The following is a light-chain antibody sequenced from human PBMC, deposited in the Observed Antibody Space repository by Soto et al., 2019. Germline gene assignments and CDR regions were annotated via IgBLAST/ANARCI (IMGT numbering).Light chain of an antibody. CDR1: SSDVGGHNS. CDR2: DVS. V-gene: IGLV2-14*01. Sequence: QSALTQPASVSGSPGQSITISCTGTSSDVGGHNSVSWYRQDPGKAPKLMIYDVSNRPSGVSDRFSGSKSGNTASLTISGLQIEDEADYYCSSFTSSVTYVFGTETKVTVL. J-gene: IGLJ1*01. CDR3: SSFTSSVTYV.